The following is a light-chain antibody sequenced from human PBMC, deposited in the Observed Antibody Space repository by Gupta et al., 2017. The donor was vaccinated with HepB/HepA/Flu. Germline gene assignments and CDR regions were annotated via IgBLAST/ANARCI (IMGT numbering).Light chain of an antibody. CDR2: DVS. Sequence: QSALTQPASVSGSPGQSITISCTGTSSDVGGYNYVSWYHQHPGKAPKLMIYDVSNRPAGVASSFSGSKAGNTAALTISVLEEEDEAEYYCSADTSSSKVVFGGGTKRTVL. V-gene: IGLV2-14*01. J-gene: IGLJ2*01. CDR1: SSDVGGYNY. CDR3: SADTSSSKVV.